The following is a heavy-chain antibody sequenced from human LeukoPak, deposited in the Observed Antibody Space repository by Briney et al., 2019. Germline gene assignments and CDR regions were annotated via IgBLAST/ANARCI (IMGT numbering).Heavy chain of an antibody. V-gene: IGHV3-7*01. CDR1: GFSVSAYS. CDR3: ARGFQSGDSPV. Sequence: GGSLRLSCVPSGFSVSAYSLSWVRQAPGKGLERVAKIKKDGSEKDYVDSVKGRFTISRDDAKGSLYLQLNSRRVEDTAVYYCARGFQSGDSPVWGQGTLVTVSS. J-gene: IGHJ4*02. D-gene: IGHD2-21*02. CDR2: IKKDGSEK.